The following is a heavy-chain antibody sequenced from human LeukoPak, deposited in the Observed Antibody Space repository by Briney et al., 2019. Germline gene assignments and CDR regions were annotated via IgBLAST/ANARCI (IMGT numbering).Heavy chain of an antibody. CDR1: GYTFTGYY. CDR3: AGDPAPYGDYAADY. J-gene: IGHJ4*02. V-gene: IGHV1-2*02. CDR2: INPNSGGT. Sequence: GASVKVSCKASGYTFTGYYLHWVRQAPGQGLEWMGWINPNSGGTNSAQKFQGRVTMTRDTSISTAYMELSRLTSDDTAVYYCAGDPAPYGDYAADYWGQGTLVTVSS. D-gene: IGHD4-17*01.